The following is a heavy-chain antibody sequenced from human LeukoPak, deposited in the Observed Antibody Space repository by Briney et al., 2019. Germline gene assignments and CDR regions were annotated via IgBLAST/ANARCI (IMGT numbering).Heavy chain of an antibody. CDR3: ARVFGGRLGFDY. CDR1: GGSISSYY. V-gene: IGHV4-59*01. J-gene: IGHJ4*02. CDR2: IYYSGST. Sequence: SETLSLTCTVSGGSISSYYRSWIRQPPGKGLEWIGYIYYSGSTNYNPSLKSRVTISVDTSKNQFSLKLSSVTAADTAVYYCARVFGGRLGFDYWGQGTLVTVSS. D-gene: IGHD3-10*01.